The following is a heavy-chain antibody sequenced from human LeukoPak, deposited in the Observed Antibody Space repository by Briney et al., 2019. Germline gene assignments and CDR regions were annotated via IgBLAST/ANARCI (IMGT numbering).Heavy chain of an antibody. D-gene: IGHD2-15*01. Sequence: SETLSLTCTVSGGSISSGDYYWSWIRQPPGKGLEWIGYIYYSGSTYYNPSLKSRVTISVDTSKNQFSLKLSSVTAADTAVYYCARVDRCSGGSCYTGWDSPMDVWGQGTTVTVSS. CDR1: GGSISSGDYY. J-gene: IGHJ6*02. CDR3: ARVDRCSGGSCYTGWDSPMDV. V-gene: IGHV4-30-4*01. CDR2: IYYSGST.